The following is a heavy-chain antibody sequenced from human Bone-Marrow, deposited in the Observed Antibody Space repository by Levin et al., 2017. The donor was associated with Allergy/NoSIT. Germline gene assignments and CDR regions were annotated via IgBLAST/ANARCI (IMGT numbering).Heavy chain of an antibody. CDR2: INPNSGGT. D-gene: IGHD5-12*01. Sequence: ASVKVSCKASGYTFTGYYMHWVRQAPGQGLEWMGRINPNSGGTNYAQKFQGRVTMTRDTSISTAYMELSRLRSDDTAVYYCARDRGGYDSFDYWGQGTLVTVSS. V-gene: IGHV1-2*06. CDR1: GYTFTGYY. J-gene: IGHJ4*02. CDR3: ARDRGGYDSFDY.